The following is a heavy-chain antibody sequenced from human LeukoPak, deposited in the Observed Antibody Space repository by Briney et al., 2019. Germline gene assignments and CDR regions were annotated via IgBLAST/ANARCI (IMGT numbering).Heavy chain of an antibody. J-gene: IGHJ4*02. Sequence: SSETLSLTCAVYGGSFSGYYWSWIRQPPGKGLEWIGEINHSGSTNYNPSLKSRVTISVDTSKNQFSLKLSSVTAADTAMYYCARLALPSGWGQGTLVTVSS. CDR3: ARLALPSG. CDR2: INHSGST. CDR1: GGSFSGYY. D-gene: IGHD2-15*01. V-gene: IGHV4-34*01.